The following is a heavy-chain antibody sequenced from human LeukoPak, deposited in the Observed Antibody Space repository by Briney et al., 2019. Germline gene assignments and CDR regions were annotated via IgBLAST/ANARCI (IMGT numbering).Heavy chain of an antibody. D-gene: IGHD5-18*01. CDR3: ASQSGYSYGFPNYYYGMDV. V-gene: IGHV1-69*01. CDR1: GGTFSSYA. J-gene: IGHJ6*02. CDR2: IIPIFGTA. Sequence: SVKVSCKASGGTFSSYAISWMRQAPGPGLEWMGGIIPIFGTANYAQKFQGRVTITADESTSTAYMELSSLRSEDTAVYYCASQSGYSYGFPNYYYGMDVWGQGTTVTVSS.